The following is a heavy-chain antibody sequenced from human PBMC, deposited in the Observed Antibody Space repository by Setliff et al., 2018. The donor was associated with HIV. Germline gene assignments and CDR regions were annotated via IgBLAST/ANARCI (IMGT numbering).Heavy chain of an antibody. J-gene: IGHJ3*02. V-gene: IGHV4-39*01. CDR3: ARAPALVVPAAMSGAFDS. CDR2: IYYNGNT. Sequence: NPSETLSLTCTVSGGSIRSSSYYWGWIRQPPGKGLEWIGSIYYNGNTYYNPSLKSRVTISVDTSKNQFSLKLSSVTAADSAVYYCARAPALVVPAAMSGAFDSWGQGTMVTVSS. D-gene: IGHD2-2*01. CDR1: GGSIRSSSYY.